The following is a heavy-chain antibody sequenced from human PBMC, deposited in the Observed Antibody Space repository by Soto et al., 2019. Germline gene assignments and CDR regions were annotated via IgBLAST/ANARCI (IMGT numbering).Heavy chain of an antibody. CDR1: GFAFSNYW. V-gene: IGHV3-74*01. D-gene: IGHD5-18*01. J-gene: IGHJ4*02. Sequence: GGSLRLSCAASGFAFSNYWMHWARQAPGEGLMCVSRINPDGSVTTYADSVKGRFTISRDNAKNTLYLQMNSLRVEDTAVYYCAKVYSYGSFDYWGQGALVTVSS. CDR3: AKVYSYGSFDY. CDR2: INPDGSVT.